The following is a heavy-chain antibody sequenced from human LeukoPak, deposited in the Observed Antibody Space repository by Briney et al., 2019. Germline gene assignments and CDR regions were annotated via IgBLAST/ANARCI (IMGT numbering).Heavy chain of an antibody. D-gene: IGHD3-10*01. V-gene: IGHV1-18*01. J-gene: IGHJ4*02. Sequence: ASVKVSCKASGYTFTSYGISWVRQAPGQGLEWMGWISAYNGNTNYAQKLQGRVTMTTDTSTSTAYMELRSLRSDDTAVYYCARGKFNYYGSGSYYSSGDYWGQGTLVTVSS. CDR2: ISAYNGNT. CDR1: GYTFTSYG. CDR3: ARGKFNYYGSGSYYSSGDY.